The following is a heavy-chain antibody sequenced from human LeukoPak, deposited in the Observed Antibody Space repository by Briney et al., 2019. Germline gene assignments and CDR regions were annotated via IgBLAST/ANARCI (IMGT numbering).Heavy chain of an antibody. Sequence: EASVKVSCKASGYTFTSYYMHWVRQAPGQGLEWMGIINPSGGSTSYAQKFQGRVTMTRDTSTSTAYMELSSLRSEDTAVYYCARDHGDRYYDYYYMDVWGKGTTVTVSS. D-gene: IGHD4-17*01. CDR2: INPSGGST. CDR3: ARDHGDRYYDYYYMDV. J-gene: IGHJ6*03. V-gene: IGHV1-46*01. CDR1: GYTFTSYY.